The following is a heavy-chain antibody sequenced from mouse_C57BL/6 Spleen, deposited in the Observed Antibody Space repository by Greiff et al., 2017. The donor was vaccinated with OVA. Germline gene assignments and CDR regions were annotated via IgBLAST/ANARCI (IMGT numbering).Heavy chain of an antibody. D-gene: IGHD1-1*01. CDR3: ARRVVATDY. CDR2: INPNNGGT. J-gene: IGHJ2*01. V-gene: IGHV1-26*01. CDR1: GYTFTDYY. Sequence: EVKLQQSGPELVKPGASVKISCKASGYTFTDYYMNWVKQSHGKSLEWIGDINPNNGGTSYNQKFKGKATLTVDKSSSTAYMELRSLTSEDSAVYYCARRVVATDYWGQGTTLTVSS.